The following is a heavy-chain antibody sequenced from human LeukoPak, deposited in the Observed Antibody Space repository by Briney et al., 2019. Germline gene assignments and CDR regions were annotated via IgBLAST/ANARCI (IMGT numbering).Heavy chain of an antibody. Sequence: LSLTCTVSGASVSSSTYSWGWVRQAPGKGLEWVAVISYDGSNKYYADSVKGRFTISRDNSKNTLYLQMNSLRAEDTAVYYCAKIRRWLQLCDYWGQGTLVTVSS. J-gene: IGHJ4*02. CDR3: AKIRRWLQLCDY. CDR1: GASVSS. V-gene: IGHV3-30*18. D-gene: IGHD5-24*01. CDR2: ISYDGSNK.